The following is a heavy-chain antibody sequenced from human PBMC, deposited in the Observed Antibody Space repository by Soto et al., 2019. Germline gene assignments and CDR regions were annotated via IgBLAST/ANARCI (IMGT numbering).Heavy chain of an antibody. J-gene: IGHJ4*02. D-gene: IGHD3-22*01. CDR2: ISVYNGDT. CDR1: GYKFTNFG. V-gene: IGHV1-18*01. Sequence: QVQLVQSGPEVKNPGASVKVSCKASGYKFTNFGIAWIRQAPGQGLEWMGRISVYNGDTTFAQNFQDRVTLTTDTYTSTAYMELRSLRSADTAVYYFSRSEYSYDSRGYYLLFYFDYWGQGTLVTVSS. CDR3: SRSEYSYDSRGYYLLFYFDY.